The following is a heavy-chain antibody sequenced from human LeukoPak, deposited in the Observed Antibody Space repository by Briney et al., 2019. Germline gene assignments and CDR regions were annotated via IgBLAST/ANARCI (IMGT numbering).Heavy chain of an antibody. CDR1: GFTFSSYS. V-gene: IGHV3-21*04. Sequence: GGSLRLSCAASGFTFSSYSMNWVRQAPGKGLEWVSSISSSSSYIYYADSVKGRFTISRDNAKNSLYLQMNSLRAEDTAVYYCAKPLSYGDYDGFDYWGQGTLVTVSS. CDR2: ISSSSSYI. J-gene: IGHJ4*02. CDR3: AKPLSYGDYDGFDY. D-gene: IGHD4-17*01.